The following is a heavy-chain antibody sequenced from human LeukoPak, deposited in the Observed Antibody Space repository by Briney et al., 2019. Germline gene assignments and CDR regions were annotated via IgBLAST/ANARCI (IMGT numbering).Heavy chain of an antibody. CDR2: IYTSGST. J-gene: IGHJ4*02. D-gene: IGHD6-6*01. CDR1: GGSISSYY. Sequence: PSETLSLTCTVSGGSISSYYWSWIRQPPGKGLEWIGYIYTSGSTNYNPSLKSRVTISVDTSKNKFSLKLSSVTAADTAVYYCARLAKYSSSVGLDYWGQGTLVTVSS. V-gene: IGHV4-4*09. CDR3: ARLAKYSSSVGLDY.